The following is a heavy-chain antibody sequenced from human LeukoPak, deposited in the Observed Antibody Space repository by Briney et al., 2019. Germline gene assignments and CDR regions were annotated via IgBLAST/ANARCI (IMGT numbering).Heavy chain of an antibody. J-gene: IGHJ4*02. D-gene: IGHD3-3*01. CDR3: ATATIFGVVLYY. CDR2: ISGSGGGT. CDR1: GFTFSSYA. Sequence: PGGSLRLSCAASGFTFSSYAMSWVRQAPGKGLEWVSAISGSGGGTYYADSVRGRFTISRDNSKNTLYLQMNSLRTEDTAVYYCATATIFGVVLYYWGQGTLVTVSS. V-gene: IGHV3-23*01.